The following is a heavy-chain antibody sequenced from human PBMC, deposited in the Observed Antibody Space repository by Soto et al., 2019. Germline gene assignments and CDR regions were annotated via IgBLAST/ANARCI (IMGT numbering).Heavy chain of an antibody. V-gene: IGHV1-18*04. CDR2: ISISSGNT. J-gene: IGHJ2*01. Sequence: ASVKVSCKASGYTFSDYGITWVRQVPGQGLEWMGWISISSGNTHFEESLQGRVTMTSDKTSTAYMELWRLRSDDSAMYYCARSYNYGSYWYFDLWGRGTLVTVSS. CDR1: GYTFSDYG. CDR3: ARSYNYGSYWYFDL. D-gene: IGHD3-10*01.